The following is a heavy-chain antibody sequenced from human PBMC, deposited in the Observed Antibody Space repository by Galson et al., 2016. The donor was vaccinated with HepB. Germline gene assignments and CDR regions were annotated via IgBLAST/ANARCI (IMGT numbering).Heavy chain of an antibody. D-gene: IGHD3-9*01. V-gene: IGHV4-39*01. CDR2: IYYSGST. CDR1: GGSISSRSYY. Sequence: SETLSLTCTVSGGSISSRSYYWGWIRQPPGKGLEWIGSIYYSGSTYYNPFLKSRVTISVDTSKNQFSLKLSSVTAADTAVYYCARLRDPYHDIVTGISSPNNWLDPWGQGTLVTVSS. J-gene: IGHJ5*02. CDR3: ARLRDPYHDIVTGISSPNNWLDP.